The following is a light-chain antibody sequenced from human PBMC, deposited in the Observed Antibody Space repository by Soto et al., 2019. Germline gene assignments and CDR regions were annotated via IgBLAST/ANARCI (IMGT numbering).Light chain of an antibody. CDR2: AAS. CDR3: ETYNTGPYT. V-gene: IGKV1-27*01. Sequence: DIQMTQSPSPLSASVGDRVTITCPATQGTYNNLAWYQQKPGKVPELLIYAASTLQSGVPSRFSGSGSGTYFTLTISSLQPEDVAAYYCETYNTGPYTGGRETKLVFK. CDR1: QGTYNN. J-gene: IGKJ2*01.